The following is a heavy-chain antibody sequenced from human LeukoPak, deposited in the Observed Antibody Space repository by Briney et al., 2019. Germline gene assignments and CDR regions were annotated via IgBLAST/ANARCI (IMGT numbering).Heavy chain of an antibody. V-gene: IGHV4-59*01. J-gene: IGHJ4*02. CDR3: ARGATYYDYVWGSYRYTNFDY. Sequence: SETLSLTCTVSGGSISNYYWSWIRQPPGKGLEWIGYIYYSGSTNYNPSLKSRVTISVDTSKNQFSLKLSSVTAADTAVYYCARGATYYDYVWGSYRYTNFDYWGQGTLVTVSS. CDR1: GGSISNYY. D-gene: IGHD3-16*02. CDR2: IYYSGST.